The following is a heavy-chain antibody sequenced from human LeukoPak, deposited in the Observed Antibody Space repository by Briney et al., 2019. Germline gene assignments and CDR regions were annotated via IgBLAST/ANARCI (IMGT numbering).Heavy chain of an antibody. D-gene: IGHD3-10*01. V-gene: IGHV1-46*01. J-gene: IGHJ5*02. CDR3: ARDLGVRGVKNWFDP. Sequence: GASVKVSCKASGYTFTIYYMHWVRQSPGQGLEWMGIINPSGGSTSYAQKFQGRVTMTRDTSTSTVYMELSSLRSEDTAVYYCARDLGVRGVKNWFDPWGQGTLVTASS. CDR2: INPSGGST. CDR1: GYTFTIYY.